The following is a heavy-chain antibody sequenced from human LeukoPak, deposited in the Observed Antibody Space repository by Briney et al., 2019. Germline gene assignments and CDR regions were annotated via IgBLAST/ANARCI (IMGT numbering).Heavy chain of an antibody. CDR1: GSTSGSYN. D-gene: IGHD6-13*01. V-gene: IGHV3-21*01. Sequence: GGTQRLLCAASGSTSGSYNMNWVREALGKGLEWVSSISSSSSYIYYADSVKGRFTISRDNAKNSLYLQMNSLRAEDTAVYYCARVEGIAAILYYYYYGMDVWGQGTTVTVSS. CDR2: ISSSSSYI. J-gene: IGHJ6*02. CDR3: ARVEGIAAILYYYYYGMDV.